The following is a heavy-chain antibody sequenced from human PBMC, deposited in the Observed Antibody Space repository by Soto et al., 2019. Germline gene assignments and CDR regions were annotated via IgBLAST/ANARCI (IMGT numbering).Heavy chain of an antibody. CDR3: AHRVLRTVFGLVTSTAIYFDF. D-gene: IGHD3-3*01. CDR1: GFSLTTSGVG. J-gene: IGHJ4*02. Sequence: QITLNESGPTQVKPRQTLTLTCTFSGFSLTTSGVGVGWIRQSPGKAPEWLALIYWDDDKRYSPSLKSRLTLIKDTSKNQVVLTMADLDPADTATYYCAHRVLRTVFGLVTSTAIYFDFWGQGTPVAVSS. CDR2: IYWDDDK. V-gene: IGHV2-5*02.